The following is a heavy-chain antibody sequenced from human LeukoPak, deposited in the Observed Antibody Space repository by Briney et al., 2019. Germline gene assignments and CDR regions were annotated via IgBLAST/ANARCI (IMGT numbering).Heavy chain of an antibody. J-gene: IGHJ4*02. V-gene: IGHV3-74*01. D-gene: IGHD3-16*02. CDR2: INSDGSST. CDR1: GFTFSSFW. Sequence: SGGSLRLSCAASGFTFSSFWMHWVRQAPGKGLVWVSRINSDGSSTSYADSVKGRFTISRDNAKNTLYLQMHTLRAEDTAVYYCARARGVWGSYLHTPSGYWGQGTLVTVSS. CDR3: ARARGVWGSYLHTPSGY.